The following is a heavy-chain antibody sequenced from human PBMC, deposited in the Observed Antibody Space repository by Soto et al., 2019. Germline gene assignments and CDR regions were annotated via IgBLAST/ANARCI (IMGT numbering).Heavy chain of an antibody. CDR2: IYHSGST. Sequence: PSETLSLTCAVSSGSISSSNWWSWVRQPPGKGLEWIGEIYHSGSTNYNPSLKSRVTISVDKSKNQFSLKLSSVTAADTAVYYCASSKVTTIGKSLNYWGQGTLVTVSS. CDR1: SGSISSSNW. J-gene: IGHJ4*02. CDR3: ASSKVTTIGKSLNY. V-gene: IGHV4-4*02. D-gene: IGHD4-17*01.